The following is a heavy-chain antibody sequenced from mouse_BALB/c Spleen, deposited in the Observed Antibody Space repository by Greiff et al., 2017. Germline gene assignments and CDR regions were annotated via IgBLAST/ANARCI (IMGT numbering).Heavy chain of an antibody. V-gene: IGHV3-1*02. D-gene: IGHD2-4*01. CDR3: AENDFDAMDY. J-gene: IGHJ3*01. CDR2: IHYSGST. CDR1: GYSITSGYS. Sequence: VQLKESGPDLVKPSQSLSLTCTVTGYSITSGYSWHWIRQFPGNKLEWMGYIHYSGSTNYNPSLKSRISITRDTTKNQFFLQFNSVTTEDTANYYGAENDFDAMDYWGQGTLVTVSA.